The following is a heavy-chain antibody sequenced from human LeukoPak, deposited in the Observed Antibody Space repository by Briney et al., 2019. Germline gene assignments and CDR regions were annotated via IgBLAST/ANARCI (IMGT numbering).Heavy chain of an antibody. J-gene: IGHJ4*02. Sequence: PSETLSLTCAVYGGSFSGYYWSWIRQPPGKGLEWIGEINHSGSTNYNPSLKSRVTISVDTSKNQFSLKLSSVTAADTAVYYCARGRARLYCSSTSCYRYYFDYWGQGTLVTVSS. CDR1: GGSFSGYY. CDR2: INHSGST. D-gene: IGHD2-2*01. CDR3: ARGRARLYCSSTSCYRYYFDY. V-gene: IGHV4-34*01.